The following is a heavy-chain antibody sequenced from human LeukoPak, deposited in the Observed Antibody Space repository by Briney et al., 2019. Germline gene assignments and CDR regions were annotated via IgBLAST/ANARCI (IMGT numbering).Heavy chain of an antibody. Sequence: PGGSLRLSCEASGFTFTNYWMGWVRQAPGKGLEWVANIMKDGGHKNYVDSVKGRFTISRDNAKNSLFLQMNSLRVEDTAVYYCARALDYFVMDSWGQGILVTVSS. J-gene: IGHJ4*02. D-gene: IGHD3-10*01. V-gene: IGHV3-7*01. CDR1: GFTFTNYW. CDR3: ARALDYFVMDS. CDR2: IMKDGGHK.